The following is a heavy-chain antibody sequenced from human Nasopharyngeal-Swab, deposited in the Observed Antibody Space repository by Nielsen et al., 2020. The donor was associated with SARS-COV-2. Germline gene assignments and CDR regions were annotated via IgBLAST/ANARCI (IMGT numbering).Heavy chain of an antibody. V-gene: IGHV3-23*01. CDR3: AKDLKPRFLEWLFLDY. CDR1: GFTFRNYA. Sequence: GESLKISCAASGFTFRNYAMSWVRQAPGKGLEWISAISGLGGSTYYADSVQGRFTISRDNSKNTLYLQMNSLRAEDTAVYYCAKDLKPRFLEWLFLDYWGQGTLVTVSS. D-gene: IGHD3-3*01. CDR2: ISGLGGST. J-gene: IGHJ4*02.